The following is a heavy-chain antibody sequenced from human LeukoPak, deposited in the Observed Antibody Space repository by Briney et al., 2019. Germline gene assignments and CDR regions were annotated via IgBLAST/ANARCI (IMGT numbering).Heavy chain of an antibody. CDR2: IYYSGST. D-gene: IGHD4-23*01. Sequence: SETLSLTCNVSGGSIGSYHWSWIRQSPGKGLEWIGDIYYSGSTNYNPSLKSRVTLLVDMSKNQFSLKVRSVTAVDTAMYYCARNRWGTGASFDSWGQGTLVTAPS. CDR3: ARNRWGTGASFDS. J-gene: IGHJ4*02. V-gene: IGHV4-59*01. CDR1: GGSIGSYH.